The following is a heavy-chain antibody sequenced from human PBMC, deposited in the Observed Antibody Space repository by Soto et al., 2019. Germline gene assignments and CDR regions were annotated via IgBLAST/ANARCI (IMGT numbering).Heavy chain of an antibody. J-gene: IGHJ5*02. CDR3: ARDHVVRGTNWFDP. Sequence: GGSLRLSSAASGFTFSSYARHWVRQAPGKGLEWVAVISYDGSNKYYADSVKGRFTISRDNSKNTLYLQMNSLRAEDTAVYYCARDHVVRGTNWFDPWGQGTLVTVSS. V-gene: IGHV3-30-3*01. CDR2: ISYDGSNK. D-gene: IGHD3-10*01. CDR1: GFTFSSYA.